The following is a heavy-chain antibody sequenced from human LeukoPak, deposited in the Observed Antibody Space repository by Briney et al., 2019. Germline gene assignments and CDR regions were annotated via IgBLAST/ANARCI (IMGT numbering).Heavy chain of an antibody. CDR3: AKDRVSRAYYYYGMDV. CDR1: GFTVSSNY. D-gene: IGHD3-10*01. J-gene: IGHJ6*02. CDR2: ISGSGGST. V-gene: IGHV3-23*01. Sequence: GGSLRLSCAASGFTVSSNYMNWVRQAPGKGLEWVSAISGSGGSTYYADSVKGRFTISRDNSKNTLYLQMNSLRAEDTAVYYCAKDRVSRAYYYYGMDVWGQGTTVTVSS.